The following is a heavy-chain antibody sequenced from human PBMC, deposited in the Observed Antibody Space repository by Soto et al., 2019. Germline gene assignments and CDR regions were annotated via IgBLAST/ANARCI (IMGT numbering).Heavy chain of an antibody. CDR1: GFTFSSYA. Sequence: GESLKISCAASGFTFSSYAMSWVRQAPGKGPEWVSAISGSGGSTYYADSVKGRFTISRDNSKNTLYLQMNSLRAEDTAVYYCAKDEGGNLDPHAFDIWGQGTMVTVSS. CDR3: AKDEGGNLDPHAFDI. CDR2: ISGSGGST. D-gene: IGHD3-16*01. V-gene: IGHV3-23*01. J-gene: IGHJ3*02.